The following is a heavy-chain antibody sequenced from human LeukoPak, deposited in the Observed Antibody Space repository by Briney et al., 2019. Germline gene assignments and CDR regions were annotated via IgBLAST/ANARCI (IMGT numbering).Heavy chain of an antibody. D-gene: IGHD5-12*01. Sequence: SVKVSCKASGGTFSSYAISWVRQAPGQGLEWMGGVIPIFGTANYAQKFQGRVTITADESTSTAYMELSSLRSEDTAVYYCARVKVATITYYYYYYGMDVWGQGTTVTVSS. J-gene: IGHJ6*02. V-gene: IGHV1-69*13. CDR3: ARVKVATITYYYYYYGMDV. CDR1: GGTFSSYA. CDR2: VIPIFGTA.